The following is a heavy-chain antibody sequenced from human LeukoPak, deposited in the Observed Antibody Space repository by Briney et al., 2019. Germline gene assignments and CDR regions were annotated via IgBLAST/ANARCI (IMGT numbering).Heavy chain of an antibody. CDR2: ISSSSSTI. CDR3: ARDMRGNYGSGSSSGY. J-gene: IGHJ4*02. D-gene: IGHD3-10*01. Sequence: PGGSLRLSCAASGFTFSSYSMNWVRQAPGKGLEWVSYISSSSSTIYYADSVKGRFTISRDNAKNSLYLQMNSLRAEDTAVYYCARDMRGNYGSGSSSGYWGQGTLVTVSS. V-gene: IGHV3-48*01. CDR1: GFTFSSYS.